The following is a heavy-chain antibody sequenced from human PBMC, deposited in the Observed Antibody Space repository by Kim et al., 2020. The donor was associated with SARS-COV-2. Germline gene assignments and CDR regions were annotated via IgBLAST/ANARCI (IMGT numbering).Heavy chain of an antibody. CDR1: GYTFTSYA. D-gene: IGHD3-22*01. V-gene: IGHV7-4-1*02. Sequence: ASVKVSCKASGYTFTSYAMNWVRQAPGQGLEWMGWINTNTGNPTYAQGFTGRFVFSLDTSVSTAYLQISSLKAEDTAVYYCARVSLSYYYDSSGYYYVFDCWGQGTLVTFSS. J-gene: IGHJ4*02. CDR2: INTNTGNP. CDR3: ARVSLSYYYDSSGYYYVFDC.